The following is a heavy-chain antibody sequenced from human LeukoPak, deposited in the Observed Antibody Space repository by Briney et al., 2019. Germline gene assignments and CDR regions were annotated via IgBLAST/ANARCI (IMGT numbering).Heavy chain of an antibody. Sequence: SETLSLTCTVSAYSISNGFLWGWIRQPPGKGLEWTASIYHSGTTYYNPSLKSRITASVDTSKNQFSLKLSSATAADTAIYYCTRLSHVAGAAKVSWFDPWGQGTLVTVSS. CDR3: TRLSHVAGAAKVSWFDP. CDR1: AYSISNGFL. V-gene: IGHV4-38-2*02. J-gene: IGHJ5*02. CDR2: IYHSGTT. D-gene: IGHD1-26*01.